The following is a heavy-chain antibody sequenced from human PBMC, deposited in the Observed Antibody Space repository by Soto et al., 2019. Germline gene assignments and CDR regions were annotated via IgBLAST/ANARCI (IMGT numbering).Heavy chain of an antibody. V-gene: IGHV3-7*01. J-gene: IGHJ6*02. Sequence: HPGGSLRLSCAASGFPFSSYWMSWVRQAPGKGLEWVANIKQDGSEKYYVDSVEGRLTISRDNAKNSLYLQMNSLRAEDTAVYYCARVEDYYDTLAGYPSAMDVWGQGTTVTVYS. CDR1: GFPFSSYW. CDR2: IKQDGSEK. D-gene: IGHD3-9*01. CDR3: ARVEDYYDTLAGYPSAMDV.